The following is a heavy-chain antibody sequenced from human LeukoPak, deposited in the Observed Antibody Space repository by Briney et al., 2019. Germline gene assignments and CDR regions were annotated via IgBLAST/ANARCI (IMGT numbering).Heavy chain of an antibody. J-gene: IGHJ4*02. CDR1: TFNVNITW. V-gene: IGHV3-15*01. CDR3: VTEDPTL. Sequence: GGSLSPSYTAYTFNVNITWTGWVRQAPGKGLEWVGRHKSKPTNGTADYAAPVTRRSTISTDDPKNTLYLPMNSLKTDDTALYNLVTEDPTLWSQRTLVTVSS. CDR2: HKSKPTNGTA.